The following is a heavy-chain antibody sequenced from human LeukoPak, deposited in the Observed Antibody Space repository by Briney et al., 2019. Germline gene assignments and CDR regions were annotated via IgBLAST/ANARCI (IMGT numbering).Heavy chain of an antibody. J-gene: IGHJ4*02. CDR3: ARVGGGIDY. D-gene: IGHD1-26*01. CDR1: XX. CDR2: INPSGGST. V-gene: IGHV1-46*01. Sequence: XXXXWVRQAPGXGLEWMGIINPSGGSTSYAQKFQGRVTMTRDTSTSTVYMELSSLRSEDTAVYYCARVGGGIDYWGQGTLVTVSS.